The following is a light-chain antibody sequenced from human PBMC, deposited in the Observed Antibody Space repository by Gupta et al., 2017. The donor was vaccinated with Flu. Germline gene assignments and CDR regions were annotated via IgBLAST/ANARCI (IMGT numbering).Light chain of an antibody. V-gene: IGKV1-39*01. CDR1: QSISSY. CDR3: QQNYSPLLFT. CDR2: AAS. J-gene: IGKJ3*01. Sequence: DIQMTQSPSSLSASVGDRVTITCRASQSISSYLNWYQQKPGKAPKLLIYAASSLQSGVPSRFSGSGCGTDVPLTISSRQPEDFASYYCQQNYSPLLFTFGHGTKVDIK.